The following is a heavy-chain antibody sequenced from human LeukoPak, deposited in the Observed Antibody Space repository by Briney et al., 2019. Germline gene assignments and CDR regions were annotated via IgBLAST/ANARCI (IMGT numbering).Heavy chain of an antibody. Sequence: AGESLQISCKGSGYSFTSYWIAGGRQVPGKGLGWRGIIYPGDSDTGYSPSFQGQVTISADKSISTAYLQWSSLKASDTAMYYCASTYSGGWYGAFDIWGQGTMVTVSS. V-gene: IGHV5-51*01. CDR2: IYPGDSDT. D-gene: IGHD6-19*01. CDR3: ASTYSGGWYGAFDI. CDR1: GYSFTSYW. J-gene: IGHJ3*02.